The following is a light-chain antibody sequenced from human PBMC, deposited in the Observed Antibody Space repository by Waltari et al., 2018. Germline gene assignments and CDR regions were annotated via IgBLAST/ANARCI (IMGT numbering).Light chain of an antibody. J-gene: IGKJ4*01. CDR3: QQVNGYPLT. CDR2: AAS. Sequence: DIQLTQSPSFLSASVADRVTITCRASQGISSDLVWYQQKPGKAPKVLSSAASTLQTGVPSRFSGSGSGTEFTRTISSLQPEDFATYYCQQVNGYPLTFGGGTKVEIK. CDR1: QGISSD. V-gene: IGKV1-9*01.